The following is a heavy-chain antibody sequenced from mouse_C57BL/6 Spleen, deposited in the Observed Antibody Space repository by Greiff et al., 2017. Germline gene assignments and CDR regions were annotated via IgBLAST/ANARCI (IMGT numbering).Heavy chain of an antibody. Sequence: EVMLVESEGGLVQPGSSMKLSCTASGFTFSDYYMAWVRQVPEKGLEWVANINYDGSSTYYLDSLKSRFIISRDNAKNILYLQMSSLKSEDTATYYCARLGSNSAWFAYWGQGTLVTVSA. V-gene: IGHV5-16*01. D-gene: IGHD2-5*01. CDR3: ARLGSNSAWFAY. CDR2: INYDGSST. CDR1: GFTFSDYY. J-gene: IGHJ3*01.